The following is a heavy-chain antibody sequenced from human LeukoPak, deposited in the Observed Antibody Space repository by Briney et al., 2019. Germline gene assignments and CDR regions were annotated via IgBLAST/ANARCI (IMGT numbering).Heavy chain of an antibody. Sequence: GSVKVSCKASGFTFTSYDINWVRQATGQGLEWMGWMNPNNGNTGYAQKFQGRVTMTRDTSISTAYMELRSLRSEDTAVYYCVRDGEGVAISVNYWFDPWGQGTLVTVSS. V-gene: IGHV1-8*01. CDR3: VRDGEGVAISVNYWFDP. J-gene: IGHJ5*02. CDR1: GFTFTSYD. D-gene: IGHD3-10*01. CDR2: MNPNNGNT.